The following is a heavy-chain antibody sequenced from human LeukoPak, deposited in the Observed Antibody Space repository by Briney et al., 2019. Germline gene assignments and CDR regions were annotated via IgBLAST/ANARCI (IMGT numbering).Heavy chain of an antibody. Sequence: NPSETLSLTCAVYGVSFSGYYWSWIRQPPGKGLEWIGEINHSGSTNYNPSLKSRVTISVDTSKNQFSLKLSSVTAADTAVYYCARSYYDSSGYYAQIHDAFDIWGQGTMVTVSS. V-gene: IGHV4-34*01. D-gene: IGHD3-22*01. CDR3: ARSYYDSSGYYAQIHDAFDI. CDR2: INHSGST. J-gene: IGHJ3*02. CDR1: GVSFSGYY.